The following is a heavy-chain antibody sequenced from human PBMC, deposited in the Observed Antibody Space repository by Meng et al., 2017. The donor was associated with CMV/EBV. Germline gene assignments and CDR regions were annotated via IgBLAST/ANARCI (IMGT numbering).Heavy chain of an antibody. V-gene: IGHV3-53*01. Sequence: GGSLRLSCAASGFTVSSNYMSWVRQAPGKGLEWVSVIYSGGSTYYADSLKGRFTISRDNSKNTLYLQMNSLRAEDTAVYYCASSGPSSMRDIVVVPAAKRGAFDIWGQGTMVTVSS. CDR1: GFTVSSNY. D-gene: IGHD2-2*01. CDR3: ASSGPSSMRDIVVVPAAKRGAFDI. J-gene: IGHJ3*02. CDR2: IYSGGST.